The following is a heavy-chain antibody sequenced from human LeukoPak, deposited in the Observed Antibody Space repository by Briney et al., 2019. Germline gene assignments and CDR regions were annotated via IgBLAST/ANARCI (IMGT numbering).Heavy chain of an antibody. J-gene: IGHJ3*02. V-gene: IGHV1-24*01. Sequence: ASVKVSCKVSGYTLTELSMHWVRQAPGKGLEWMGGFDPEDGETIYAQKFQGRVTMTEDTSTDTAYMELSSLRSEYTAVYYCATSGSYPGYAFDIWGQGTMVTVSS. CDR1: GYTLTELS. CDR3: ATSGSYPGYAFDI. CDR2: FDPEDGET. D-gene: IGHD1-26*01.